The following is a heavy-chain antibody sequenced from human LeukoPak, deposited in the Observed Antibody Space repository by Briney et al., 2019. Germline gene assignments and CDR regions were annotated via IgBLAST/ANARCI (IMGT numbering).Heavy chain of an antibody. CDR2: ISYDGSNK. CDR1: GFTFSSYG. CDR3: AKARGSSGLGKYYYMDV. V-gene: IGHV3-30*18. D-gene: IGHD6-19*01. Sequence: PGRSLRLSCAASGFTFSSYGMHWVRQAPGKGLEWVAVISYDGSNKYYADSVKGRFTISRDNSKNTLYLQMNSLRAEDTAVYYCAKARGSSGLGKYYYMDVWGKGTTVTVSS. J-gene: IGHJ6*03.